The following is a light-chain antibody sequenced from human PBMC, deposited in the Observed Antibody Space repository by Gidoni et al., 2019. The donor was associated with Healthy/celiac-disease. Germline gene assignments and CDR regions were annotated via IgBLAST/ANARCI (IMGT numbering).Light chain of an antibody. CDR3: QQYNSYWT. Sequence: DIQMTQSPSTLSASVGDRVTITGRASQSISSWLAWYQQEPGKAPKLLIYQASSLASGVPSRFSGSGSGTEFTLTISSLQPDDFGTYYCQQYNSYWTFXQXTKVXIK. V-gene: IGKV1-5*03. CDR2: QAS. J-gene: IGKJ1*01. CDR1: QSISSW.